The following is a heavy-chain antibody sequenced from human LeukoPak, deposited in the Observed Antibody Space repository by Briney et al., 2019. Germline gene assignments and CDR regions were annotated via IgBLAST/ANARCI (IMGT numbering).Heavy chain of an antibody. CDR3: AKETGYDVDLDY. CDR1: GFTLITYW. J-gene: IGHJ4*02. D-gene: IGHD5-12*01. Sequence: GGSLTLSCVRSGFTLITYWMHWVRQAPGRGLVWVSCINTEGSTTSYADSVKGRFTISTDNANNALYLQMSSLRAEDTAVYYCAKETGYDVDLDYWRQGAPVTVSS. V-gene: IGHV3-74*01. CDR2: INTEGSTT.